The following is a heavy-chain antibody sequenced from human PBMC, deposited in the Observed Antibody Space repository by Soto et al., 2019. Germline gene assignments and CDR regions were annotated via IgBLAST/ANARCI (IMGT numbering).Heavy chain of an antibody. CDR3: ARDVPDSLMSGELVLHDY. J-gene: IGHJ4*02. CDR2: INPNSGGT. D-gene: IGHD6-6*01. Sequence: GASVKVSCKASGYTFTGYYMHWVRQAPGQGLEWMGWINPNSGGTNYAQKFQGRVTMTRDTSISTAYMELSRLRSDDTAVYYCARDVPDSLMSGELVLHDYWGQGTLVTVSS. V-gene: IGHV1-2*02. CDR1: GYTFTGYY.